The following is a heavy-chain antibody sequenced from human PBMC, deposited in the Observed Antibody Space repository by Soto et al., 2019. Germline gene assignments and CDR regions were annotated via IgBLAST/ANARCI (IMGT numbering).Heavy chain of an antibody. D-gene: IGHD3-16*02. J-gene: IGHJ4*02. V-gene: IGHV1-58*01. CDR2: IGVGSGNT. CDR3: AADSTLYDYVWGSYPLAY. Sequence: GASVKVSCEASGFTFTSSAVQRVRQARGQRLERIGWIGVGSGNTNYAQKFQERVTITRDMSTSTAYMELSSLRSEDTAVYYCAADSTLYDYVWGSYPLAYWGQRTLVTVS. CDR1: GFTFTSSA.